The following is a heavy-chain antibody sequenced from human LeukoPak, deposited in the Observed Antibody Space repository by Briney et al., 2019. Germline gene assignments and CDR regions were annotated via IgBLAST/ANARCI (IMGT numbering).Heavy chain of an antibody. V-gene: IGHV4-4*07. Sequence: SETLSLTCTVSGGSISSYSWSWIRQPAGKGLEWIGRIFASGSTKYNPSLKSRVIMSVETSKNQFSLKLGSVTAADTAVYYCAREGSAFDIWGQGTMVTVSS. CDR2: IFASGST. J-gene: IGHJ3*02. CDR1: GGSISSYS. CDR3: AREGSAFDI.